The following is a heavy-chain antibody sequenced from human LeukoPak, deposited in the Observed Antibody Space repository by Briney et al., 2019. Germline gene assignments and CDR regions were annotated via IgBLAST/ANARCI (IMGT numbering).Heavy chain of an antibody. CDR3: AKGRGRLWASSDY. V-gene: IGHV3-23*01. D-gene: IGHD4/OR15-4a*01. CDR1: GFTFSSYA. Sequence: TGGSLRLSCAASGFTFSSYAMSWVRQAPGKGLEWVSAISGSGGSTYYADSAKGRFTISRDNSKNTLYLQMNSLRAEDTAVYYCAKGRGRLWASSDYWGQGTLVTVSS. CDR2: ISGSGGST. J-gene: IGHJ4*02.